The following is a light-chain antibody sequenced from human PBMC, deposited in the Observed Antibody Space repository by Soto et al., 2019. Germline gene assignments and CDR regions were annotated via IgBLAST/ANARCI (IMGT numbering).Light chain of an antibody. V-gene: IGKV3-11*01. CDR1: QSVTNS. J-gene: IGKJ4*01. CDR2: DAS. Sequence: EIVLTQSPATLSLSPGERATLSCRASQSVTNSLAWYQQKLGQAPRLLVYDASNRATGIPTRFSGSGSGTDFTLTISNLEPEDFAVYYCQQYNNWPLTFGGGTKV. CDR3: QQYNNWPLT.